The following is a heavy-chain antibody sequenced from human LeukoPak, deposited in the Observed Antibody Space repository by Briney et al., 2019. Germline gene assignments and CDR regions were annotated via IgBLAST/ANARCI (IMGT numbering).Heavy chain of an antibody. Sequence: SETLSLTCTVSGYSITSAYYWGWIRQPPGEGLEWIGSIYYSGSTYYNPSLKSRVTISVDTSRNQFSLKLSSVTAADTAVYYCARAYRQSSSLDYWGQGTLVTVSS. CDR2: IYYSGST. CDR3: ARAYRQSSSLDY. CDR1: GYSITSAYY. D-gene: IGHD6-6*01. V-gene: IGHV4-38-2*02. J-gene: IGHJ4*02.